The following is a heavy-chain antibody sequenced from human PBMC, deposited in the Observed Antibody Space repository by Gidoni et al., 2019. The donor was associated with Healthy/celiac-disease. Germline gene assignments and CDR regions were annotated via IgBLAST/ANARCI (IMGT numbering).Heavy chain of an antibody. J-gene: IGHJ4*02. Sequence: EVQLVESGGGLVKPGGSLILSCAASGFTFRSYSMNWVRQAPGKGLAWVSSSSSGSSYIYSADSVKGRFTISRDNAKNSMYLQMNSMRAEDTAVYYCARDHYGGNLGYWGQGTLVTVSS. V-gene: IGHV3-21*01. CDR3: ARDHYGGNLGY. CDR2: SSSGSSYI. D-gene: IGHD4-17*01. CDR1: GFTFRSYS.